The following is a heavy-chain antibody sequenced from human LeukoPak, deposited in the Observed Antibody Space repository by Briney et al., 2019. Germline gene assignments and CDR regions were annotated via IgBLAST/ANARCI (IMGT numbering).Heavy chain of an antibody. CDR3: ARVEYYYGSGSYYNYWFDP. J-gene: IGHJ5*02. Sequence: PSQTLSLTCTVSGGSISRGGYYWGWLRQQPGRGLEWIGYIYYSGSTYYNPSLKSRVTISVDTSKNQFSLKLSSVTAADTAVYYCARVEYYYGSGSYYNYWFDPWGQGTLVTVSS. CDR1: GGSISRGGYY. D-gene: IGHD3-10*01. V-gene: IGHV4-31*03. CDR2: IYYSGST.